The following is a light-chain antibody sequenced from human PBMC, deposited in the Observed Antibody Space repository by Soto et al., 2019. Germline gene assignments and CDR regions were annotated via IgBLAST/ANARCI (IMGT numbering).Light chain of an antibody. V-gene: IGKV1-27*01. CDR2: AAS. Sequence: DIQMTKSPSSLSASVGDRVTITCRASQGISNYLVWYQQKQGKVPKLLIYAASTLQSGVPSRFGGSGYGTDFTLTISSLQPEDVATYYCQNYNGAPWTFGQGTKVEIK. CDR3: QNYNGAPWT. J-gene: IGKJ1*01. CDR1: QGISNY.